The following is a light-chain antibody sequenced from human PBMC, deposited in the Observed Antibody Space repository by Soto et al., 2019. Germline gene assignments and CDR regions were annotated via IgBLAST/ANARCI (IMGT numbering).Light chain of an antibody. CDR1: QTVXGL. J-gene: IGKJ5*01. CDR2: ATS. Sequence: IGMTQSTASLCLSPGERATLSCRASQTVXGLLEWYQQRPGQAPRILXDATSNRATGIPARFSGSGSGTDFTLPISSLEPAYFGVYYFQQRQNWTRTFGQGTRLEIK. V-gene: IGKV3-11*01. CDR3: QQRQNWTRT.